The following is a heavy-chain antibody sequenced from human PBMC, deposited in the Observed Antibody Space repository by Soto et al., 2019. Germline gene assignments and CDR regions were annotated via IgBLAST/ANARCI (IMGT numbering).Heavy chain of an antibody. Sequence: EVQLVESGGVLVQPGRSLRLSCAASGFTFDESGMHWVRQAPGKGLEWVSGISWNSDRKGYEDSVKGRFTISRDNAKNSLYLQMNSLRVDDTALYYCHYGSGSYNYWGQGTLVTVSS. D-gene: IGHD3-10*01. J-gene: IGHJ4*02. V-gene: IGHV3-9*01. CDR3: HYGSGSYNY. CDR2: ISWNSDRK. CDR1: GFTFDESG.